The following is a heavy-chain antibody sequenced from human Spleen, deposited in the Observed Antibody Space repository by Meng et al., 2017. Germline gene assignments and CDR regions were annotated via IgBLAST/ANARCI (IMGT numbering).Heavy chain of an antibody. V-gene: IGHV3-74*01. CDR3: ARDDYGDYASRY. Sequence: GESLKISCAASGFTFSNYAMSWVRQAPGKGLVWVSRINSDGSSTSYADSVKGRFTISRDNAKNTLYLQMNSLRAEDTAVYYCARDDYGDYASRYWGQGTLVTVSS. D-gene: IGHD4-17*01. J-gene: IGHJ4*02. CDR1: GFTFSNYA. CDR2: INSDGSST.